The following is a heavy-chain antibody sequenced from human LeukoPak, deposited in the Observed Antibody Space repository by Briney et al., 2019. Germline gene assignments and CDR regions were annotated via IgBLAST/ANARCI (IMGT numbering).Heavy chain of an antibody. J-gene: IGHJ4*02. CDR2: ISCSGGST. Sequence: GGSLRLSCAASGFTFSSYAMSWVRQAPGKGLGWVSAISCSGGSTYYADSVKGRFTISRDNSKNTLYLQMNSLRAEDTAVYYCAKNINSGGYYRVGYYFDYWGQGTLVTVSS. CDR3: AKNINSGGYYRVGYYFDY. D-gene: IGHD1-26*01. V-gene: IGHV3-23*01. CDR1: GFTFSSYA.